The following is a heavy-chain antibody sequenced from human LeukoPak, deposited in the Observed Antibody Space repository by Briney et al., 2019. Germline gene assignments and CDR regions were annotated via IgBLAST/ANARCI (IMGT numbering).Heavy chain of an antibody. Sequence: GASVKVSCKASGGTFSSYAISWVRQAPGQGLEWMGRIIPILGIANYAQKFQGRVTITADKSTSTAYMELSSLRSEDTAVYYCASPIAGGAAGHFDYWGQGTLVTVSS. V-gene: IGHV1-69*04. D-gene: IGHD2-8*02. CDR1: GGTFSSYA. CDR3: ASPIAGGAAGHFDY. CDR2: IIPILGIA. J-gene: IGHJ4*02.